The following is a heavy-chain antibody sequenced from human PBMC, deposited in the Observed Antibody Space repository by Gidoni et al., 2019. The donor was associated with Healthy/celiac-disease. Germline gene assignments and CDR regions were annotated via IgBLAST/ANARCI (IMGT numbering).Heavy chain of an antibody. V-gene: IGHV5-51*03. J-gene: IGHJ5*02. CDR1: VYSFTTYW. CDR3: ATRGVGRVATIGLLRDWFDP. D-gene: IGHD5-12*01. Sequence: VQLVQSCAEVKNPGESLKTSCTRSVYSFTTYWLAWVRQMPGKGLEWMGIIYPGDADTRYSPSFQGQVTISADKSISTAYLQWSSLKASDTAMYYCATRGVGRVATIGLLRDWFDPWGQGTLVTVSS. CDR2: IYPGDADT.